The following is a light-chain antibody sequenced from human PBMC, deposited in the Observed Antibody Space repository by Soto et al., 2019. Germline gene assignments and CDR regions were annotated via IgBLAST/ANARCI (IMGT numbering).Light chain of an antibody. CDR2: ANT. Sequence: QSVLTQPPSVSGAPGQRVTISCTGSSSNIGAGYDVQWYQQLPGTVPKLLIYANTNRPSGVPDRFSGSKSGTSASLAITGLQAEDEADYYCQSYDSSLSRYVFGTGTKVTV. CDR3: QSYDSSLSRYV. V-gene: IGLV1-40*01. CDR1: SSNIGAGYD. J-gene: IGLJ1*01.